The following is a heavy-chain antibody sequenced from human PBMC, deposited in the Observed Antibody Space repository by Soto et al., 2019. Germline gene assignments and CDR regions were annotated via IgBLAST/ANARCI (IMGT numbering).Heavy chain of an antibody. CDR3: ARGDSTVSSVFDY. D-gene: IGHD4-17*01. V-gene: IGHV4-31*03. J-gene: IGHJ4*02. CDR2: ILHNGDT. CDR1: GGPFSGGGYY. Sequence: PSETLSLTCTVSGGPFSGGGYYWSWVRQAPGKGLEWMGYILHNGDTSYNPSLKSRITISKDTSKRQFSLNLSSVTAADTAVYYCARGDSTVSSVFDYWGRGMLVTVSS.